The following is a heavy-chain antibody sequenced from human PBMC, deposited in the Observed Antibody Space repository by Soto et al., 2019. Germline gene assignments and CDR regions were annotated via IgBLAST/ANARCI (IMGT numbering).Heavy chain of an antibody. CDR1: TTSISSSFW. CDR3: ARASSAIAVAGDWFDP. Sequence: SETLSLTCPVATTSISSSFWWSWVRQPPGKGLEWMGEIYHSGSTNYNPSLKSRVTISVNKSKNHFSLKRTSVTAADTAVYYCARASSAIAVAGDWFDPWGPGTLVTVPS. CDR2: IYHSGST. J-gene: IGHJ5*02. V-gene: IGHV4-4*02. D-gene: IGHD6-19*01.